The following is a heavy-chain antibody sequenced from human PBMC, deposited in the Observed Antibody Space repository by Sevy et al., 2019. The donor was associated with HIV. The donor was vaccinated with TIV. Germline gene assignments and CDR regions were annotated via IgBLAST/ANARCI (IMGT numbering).Heavy chain of an antibody. CDR3: ARGGNGDFWSYEYYYYGMDV. CDR2: MSPNTGAT. Sequence: ASVKVSCAAFGYTFTTYDINWVRQAPGQGLEWMGWMSPNTGATGFAQRFQGRVTLTRNKSITTAYMELSSLTYEDKAIYYCARGGNGDFWSYEYYYYGMDVWGQGTTVTVSS. J-gene: IGHJ6*02. V-gene: IGHV1-8*01. CDR1: GYTFTTYD. D-gene: IGHD3-3*01.